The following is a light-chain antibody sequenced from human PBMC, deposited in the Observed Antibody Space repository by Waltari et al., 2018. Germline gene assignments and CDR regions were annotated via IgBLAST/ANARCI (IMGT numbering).Light chain of an antibody. J-gene: IGLJ1*01. V-gene: IGLV3-10*01. CDR2: ADS. CDR3: YSTDSSGNYGV. CDR1: ELPKTS. Sequence: SYELTQPPSVSVSPGQTARITCPGDELPKTSAFWYQKKSGQAPLLVIYADSKRPSGIPERFSGSSSGTMATLIISGAQVEDEADYYCYSTDSSGNYGVFGTGTKVSVL.